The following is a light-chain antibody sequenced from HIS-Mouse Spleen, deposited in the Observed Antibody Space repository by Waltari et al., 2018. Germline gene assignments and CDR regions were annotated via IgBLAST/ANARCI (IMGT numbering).Light chain of an antibody. CDR2: EVS. CDR3: SSYAGSNNLV. Sequence: QSALTQPPSASGSPGQSVTIPCTGPSSDVGGYNYVPWYQQHPGKAPKLMIYEVSKRPSGVPDRFSGSKSGNTASLTVSGLQAEDEADYYCSSYAGSNNLVFGGGTKLTVL. J-gene: IGLJ2*01. V-gene: IGLV2-8*01. CDR1: SSDVGGYNY.